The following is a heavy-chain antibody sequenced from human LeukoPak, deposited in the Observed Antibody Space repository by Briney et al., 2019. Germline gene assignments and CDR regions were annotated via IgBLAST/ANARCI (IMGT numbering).Heavy chain of an antibody. Sequence: AASVKVSCKASGGTFSSYAISWVRQAPGQGLEWMGRIIPILGIANYAQKFQGRVTMTRDTSISTAYMELSRLRSDDTAVYYCARDRVVVVIGNDAFDIWGQGTMVAVSS. J-gene: IGHJ3*02. CDR3: ARDRVVVVIGNDAFDI. V-gene: IGHV1-69*04. CDR1: GGTFSSYA. CDR2: IIPILGIA. D-gene: IGHD2-21*01.